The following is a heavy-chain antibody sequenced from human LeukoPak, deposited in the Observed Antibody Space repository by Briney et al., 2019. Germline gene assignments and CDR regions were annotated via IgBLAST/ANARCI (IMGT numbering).Heavy chain of an antibody. CDR1: GFTFSSYA. Sequence: GGSLSLSCAASGFTFSSYAMSWVRQAQGKGLEWVSAIRGSGTTTYYADSVKGRFTISRDNSKDTFFLQMNSLRAEDTAVYYCAKDAWRYCSSTSCYYFDYWGQGTLVTVSS. CDR2: IRGSGTTT. J-gene: IGHJ4*02. V-gene: IGHV3-23*01. CDR3: AKDAWRYCSSTSCYYFDY. D-gene: IGHD2-2*01.